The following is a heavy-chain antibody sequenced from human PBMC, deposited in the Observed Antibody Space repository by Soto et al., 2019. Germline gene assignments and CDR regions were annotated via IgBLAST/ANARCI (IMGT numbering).Heavy chain of an antibody. CDR1: GGSFKSGSYS. Sequence: QVQLQESGPGLVKPSETLSLTCTVSGGSFKSGSYSWSWIRQPPGKGLEWIGYVYHTGSTSYNPSLKSRVSISKDTSKNQFSRNLDSVAAAATAVYFCARDFAYFDSWGQGTLVTVSS. CDR3: ARDFAYFDS. J-gene: IGHJ4*02. CDR2: VYHTGST. D-gene: IGHD3-3*01. V-gene: IGHV4-61*01.